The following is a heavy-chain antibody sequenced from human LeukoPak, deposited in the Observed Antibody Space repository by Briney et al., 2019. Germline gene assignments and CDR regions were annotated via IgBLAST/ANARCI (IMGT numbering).Heavy chain of an antibody. CDR3: AKDPLRSLGYFDL. CDR2: MSTVADST. Sequence: GGSLRLSCDASGFTFTYVAMNWVRQAPGKGLEWVSSMSTVADSTYYADSVKGRFIISGDNSKNTLYLQMNSLRADDTAVYYCAKDPLRSLGYFDLWGRGTLVTVSS. CDR1: GFTFTYVA. V-gene: IGHV3-23*01. J-gene: IGHJ2*01.